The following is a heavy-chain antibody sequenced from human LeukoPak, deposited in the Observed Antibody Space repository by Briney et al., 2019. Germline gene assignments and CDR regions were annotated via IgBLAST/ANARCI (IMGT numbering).Heavy chain of an antibody. V-gene: IGHV3-11*04. CDR1: GFTFSDYY. CDR3: ARSIAAAGGFDY. CDR2: ISSSGSAI. D-gene: IGHD6-13*01. Sequence: GGSLRLSCAASGFTFSDYYMTWIRQAPGKGLEWVAYISSSGSAIYYADSVKGRFTISRDNAKNSLYLQMNSLRAEDTAVYYCARSIAAAGGFDYWGQGTLVTVSS. J-gene: IGHJ4*02.